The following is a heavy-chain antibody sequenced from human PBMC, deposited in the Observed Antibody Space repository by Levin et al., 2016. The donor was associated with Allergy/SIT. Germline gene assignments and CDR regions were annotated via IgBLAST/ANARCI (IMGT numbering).Heavy chain of an antibody. D-gene: IGHD3-10*01. V-gene: IGHV1-69*13. CDR3: AKDMVRATDDAFDI. J-gene: IGHJ3*02. CDR1: GGTFSSYA. Sequence: SVKVSCKASGGTFSSYAISWVRQAPGQGLEWMGGIIPIFGTANYAQKFQGRVTITADESTSTAYMELSSLRSEDTAVYYCAKDMVRATDDAFDIWGQGTMVTVSS. CDR2: IIPIFGTA.